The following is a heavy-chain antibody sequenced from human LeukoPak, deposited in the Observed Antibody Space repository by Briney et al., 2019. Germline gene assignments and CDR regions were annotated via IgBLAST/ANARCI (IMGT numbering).Heavy chain of an antibody. CDR3: AKMGSYASGTYYRQVDFDY. CDR1: GFTFTSYY. Sequence: ASVKVSCKASGFTFTSYYMHWVRQAPGQGLEWMGIINPSGSSKSYAQKFQGRVTMTRDSSKNTVYMELSSRRSDATAVYYCAKMGSYASGTYYRQVDFDYWGQGTLVTVSS. D-gene: IGHD3-10*01. CDR2: INPSGSSK. J-gene: IGHJ4*02. V-gene: IGHV1-46*01.